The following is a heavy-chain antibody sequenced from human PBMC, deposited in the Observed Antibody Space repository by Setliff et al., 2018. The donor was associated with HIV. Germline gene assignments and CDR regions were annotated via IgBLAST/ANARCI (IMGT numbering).Heavy chain of an antibody. J-gene: IGHJ4*02. CDR3: ARQYSSGSRLDY. V-gene: IGHV1-8*03. D-gene: IGHD6-19*01. CDR1: GYTFTSYD. CDR2: MNPNSGNT. Sequence: GASVKVSCKASGYTFTSYDINWVRQATGQGLEWMGWMNPNSGNTGYAQKLQGRVTITRNTSISTAYMELSSLRSEDTAVYYCARQYSSGSRLDYWGQGTLVTVSS.